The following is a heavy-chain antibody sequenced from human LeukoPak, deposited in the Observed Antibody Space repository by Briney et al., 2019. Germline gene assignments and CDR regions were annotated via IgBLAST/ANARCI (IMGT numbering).Heavy chain of an antibody. D-gene: IGHD5-12*01. CDR2: ISPDATNS. Sequence: GGSLRLSCAASGFTFSVYYMFWVRQAPGKGLVWVSNISPDATNSKYADFVEGRFTNSRDNAKNTLYLQLNSLRVEDAAVYYCATGYRSAYSWDSWGQGTLVTVSS. CDR1: GFTFSVYY. J-gene: IGHJ4*02. CDR3: ATGYRSAYSWDS. V-gene: IGHV3-74*03.